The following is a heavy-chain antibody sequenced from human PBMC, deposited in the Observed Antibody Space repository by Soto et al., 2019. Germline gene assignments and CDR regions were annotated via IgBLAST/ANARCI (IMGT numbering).Heavy chain of an antibody. Sequence: PGGSLRLSCAASGFTFSSYAMSWVRQAPGKGLEWVSAISGSGGSTYYADSVKGRFTISRDNSKNTLYRQMNSLRAENTAVYYFARNSDYYYYVEVWGRGTTVTVS. V-gene: IGHV3-23*01. D-gene: IGHD2-15*01. CDR1: GFTFSSYA. J-gene: IGHJ6*03. CDR2: ISGSGGST. CDR3: ARNSDYYYYVEV.